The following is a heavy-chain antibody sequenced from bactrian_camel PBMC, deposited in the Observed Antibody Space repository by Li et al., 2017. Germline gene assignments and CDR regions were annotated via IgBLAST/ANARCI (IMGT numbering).Heavy chain of an antibody. J-gene: IGHJ4*01. CDR1: GYTYSSYC. D-gene: IGHD1*01. CDR2: VDSEGTT. V-gene: IGHV3S9*01. Sequence: HVQLVESGGGLVQPGGSLKLSCAASGYTYSSYCMGWFRQVPGKEREGLVTVDSEGTTTYNDSVKGRFTVSKADADNTLYLQIDSLKPEDTGMYTCAAGSRCGTGRVENYTYEGQGTQVTVS.